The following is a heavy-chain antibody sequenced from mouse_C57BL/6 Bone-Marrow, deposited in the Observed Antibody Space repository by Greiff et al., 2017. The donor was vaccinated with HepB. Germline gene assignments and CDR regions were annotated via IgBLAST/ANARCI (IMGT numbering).Heavy chain of an antibody. V-gene: IGHV5-17*01. J-gene: IGHJ4*01. D-gene: IGHD2-3*01. CDR3: AGQGNLDGYN. CDR2: ISSGSSTI. CDR1: GFTFSDYG. Sequence: DVKLVESGGGLVKPGGSLKLSCAASGFTFSDYGMHWVRQAPEKGLEWVAYISSGSSTIYYADTLKGRFTISRDNAKNTPVLQMTSLRSEDTAMYYCAGQGNLDGYNWGQGTSVTVSS.